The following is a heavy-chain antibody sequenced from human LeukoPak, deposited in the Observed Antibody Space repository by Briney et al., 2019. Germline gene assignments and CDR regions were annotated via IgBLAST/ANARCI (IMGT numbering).Heavy chain of an antibody. CDR2: IYYSERT. CDR1: GGSISSYY. J-gene: IGHJ5*02. V-gene: IGHV4-59*01. D-gene: IGHD3-16*01. CDR3: ARGIRQWGMAPRFDP. Sequence: PSETLSLTCTVSGGSISSYYWTWIRQPPGEGLEWIGYIYYSERTNYNPSLKSRVTISVDTSKNQFSLKLSSVTAADTAVYYCARGIRQWGMAPRFDPWGQGTLVTVSS.